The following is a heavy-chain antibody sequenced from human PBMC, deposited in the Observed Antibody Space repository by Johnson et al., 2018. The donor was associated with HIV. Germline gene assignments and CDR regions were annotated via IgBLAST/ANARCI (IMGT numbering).Heavy chain of an antibody. CDR1: GFTFSSYW. CDR2: ISRDGSST. CDR3: SKGIVVVIPDDAFDI. Sequence: VQVVESGGGLVQPGGSLRLSCAASGFTFSSYWMHWVRQAPGKGLVWVSRISRDGSSTTYADSVKGRFTISRDNAKNSLDLQMNSLRAEDPALFYCSKGIVVVIPDDAFDIWGQGTMVTVSS. V-gene: IGHV3-74*02. D-gene: IGHD3-22*01. J-gene: IGHJ3*02.